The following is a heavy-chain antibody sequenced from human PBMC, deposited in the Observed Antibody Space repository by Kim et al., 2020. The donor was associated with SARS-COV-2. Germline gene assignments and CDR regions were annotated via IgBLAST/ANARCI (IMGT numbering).Heavy chain of an antibody. CDR3: TTERYCSGGSCYSLFDY. D-gene: IGHD2-15*01. V-gene: IGHV3-15*01. J-gene: IGHJ4*02. Sequence: VKGRFTISRDDSKNTLYLQMNSLKTEDTAVYYCTTERYCSGGSCYSLFDYWGQGTLVTVSS.